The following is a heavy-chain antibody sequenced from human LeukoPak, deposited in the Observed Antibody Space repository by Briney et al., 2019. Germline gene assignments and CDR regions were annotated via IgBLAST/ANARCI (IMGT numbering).Heavy chain of an antibody. V-gene: IGHV4-59*01. CDR3: ARAARVQKWFGELLKTTTYYFDY. CDR1: GGSISSYY. J-gene: IGHJ4*02. Sequence: SETLSLTCTVSGGSISSYYWSWIRQPPGKGLEWIGCISYSGSTNYNPSLKSRVTISLDTSKHQFSLNLSSVNAADTVVYYCARAARVQKWFGELLKTTTYYFDYWGKGTLVTVSS. CDR2: ISYSGST. D-gene: IGHD3-10*01.